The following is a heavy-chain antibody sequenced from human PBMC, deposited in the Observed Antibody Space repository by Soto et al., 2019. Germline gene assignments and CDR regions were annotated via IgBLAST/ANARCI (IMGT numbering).Heavy chain of an antibody. D-gene: IGHD3-3*01. V-gene: IGHV3-11*01. CDR1: GFTFSDYY. CDR2: ISSSGSTM. J-gene: IGHJ3*02. CDR3: ARAPKTQWEWLSSDAFDI. Sequence: PGGSLRLSCAASGFTFSDYYMSWIRQAPGKGLEWVSYISSSGSTMYYADSVKGRFTISRDNAKNSLYLQLNFLRAEDTAVYYCARAPKTQWEWLSSDAFDIWGQGTMVTVSS.